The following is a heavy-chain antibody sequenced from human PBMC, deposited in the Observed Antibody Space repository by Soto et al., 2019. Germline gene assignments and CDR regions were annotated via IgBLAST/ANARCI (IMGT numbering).Heavy chain of an antibody. D-gene: IGHD4-17*01. CDR2: LYNGGSE. J-gene: IGHJ4*02. Sequence: EVPLLESGGGLVQPGGSLRLSCEGSALIASSNYMSWVRQAPGKGLEWVSVLYNGGSEYYADSVKGRFTISRHNSRNTLFLQMNNLRPEDTAVYYCARDRYGDPTYWGQGTLVTVSS. V-gene: IGHV3-53*04. CDR1: ALIASSNY. CDR3: ARDRYGDPTY.